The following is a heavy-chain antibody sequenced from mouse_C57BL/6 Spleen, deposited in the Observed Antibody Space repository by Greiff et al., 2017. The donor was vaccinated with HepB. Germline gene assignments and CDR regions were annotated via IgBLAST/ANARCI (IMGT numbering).Heavy chain of an antibody. CDR2: IHPNSGST. D-gene: IGHD1-1*01. J-gene: IGHJ1*03. Sequence: VQLQQPGAELVKPGASVKLSCKASGYTFTSYWMHWVKQRPGQGLEWIGMIHPNSGSTNYNEKFKSKATLTVDKSSSTAYMQLSSLTSEDSAVYYFASDPYYGSSYWYFDVWGTGTTVTVSS. CDR1: GYTFTSYW. CDR3: ASDPYYGSSYWYFDV. V-gene: IGHV1-64*01.